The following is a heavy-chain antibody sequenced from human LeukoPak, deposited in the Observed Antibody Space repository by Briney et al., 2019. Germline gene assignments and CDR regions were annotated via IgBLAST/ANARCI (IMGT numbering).Heavy chain of an antibody. CDR3: ARAKVIVPDY. Sequence: ASVKVSCKASGYTFTAYYMHWMRQAPGQGPEWMGWINPNSGGTNYAQKFQGRVTMTRDTSISTAYMELSSLRSDDTAVYYCARAKVIVPDYWGQGTPVTVSS. CDR2: INPNSGGT. J-gene: IGHJ4*02. V-gene: IGHV1-2*02. CDR1: GYTFTAYY. D-gene: IGHD5-18*01.